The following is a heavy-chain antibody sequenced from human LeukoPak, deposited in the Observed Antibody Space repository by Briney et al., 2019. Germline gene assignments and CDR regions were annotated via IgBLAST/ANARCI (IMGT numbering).Heavy chain of an antibody. Sequence: GGSLRLSCAASGFTFSSYGMHWVRQAPGKGLEWVAVISYDGSNKYYADSVKGRFTISRDNAKNSLYLQMNSLRAEDTALYYCAKAAYSGSYYEGLADSWGQGTLVAVSS. CDR2: ISYDGSNK. CDR3: AKAAYSGSYYEGLADS. J-gene: IGHJ4*02. D-gene: IGHD1-26*01. V-gene: IGHV3-30*18. CDR1: GFTFSSYG.